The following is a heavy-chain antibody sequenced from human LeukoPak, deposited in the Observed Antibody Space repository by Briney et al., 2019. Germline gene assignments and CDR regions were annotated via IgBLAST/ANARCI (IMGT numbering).Heavy chain of an antibody. CDR3: ARDPSVQAWYQLPPAGDYYYGTDV. CDR1: GFTFSSYA. V-gene: IGHV3-30*04. D-gene: IGHD2-2*01. CDR2: ISYDGSNK. Sequence: GGSLRLSCAASGFTFSSYAMHWVRQAPGKGLEWVAVISYDGSNKYYADSVKGRFTISRDNSKNTLYLQMNSLRAEDTAVYYCARDPSVQAWYQLPPAGDYYYGTDVWGQGTTVTVSS. J-gene: IGHJ6*02.